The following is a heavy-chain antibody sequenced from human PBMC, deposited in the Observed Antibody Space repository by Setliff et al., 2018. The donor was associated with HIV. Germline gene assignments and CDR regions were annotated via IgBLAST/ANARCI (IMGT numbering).Heavy chain of an antibody. V-gene: IGHV4-38-2*02. CDR2: FSYNGRT. Sequence: SETLSLTCTVSGDFFSSDYYWGWIRQSPGKGLEWIGSFSYNGRTYYIPSLKSRVTISVDTSKNQFSLELSSVTATDTAVYYCARGGLTAIDNWGQGKLVTVSS. CDR3: ARGGLTAIDN. J-gene: IGHJ4*02. D-gene: IGHD2-21*02. CDR1: GDFFSSDYY.